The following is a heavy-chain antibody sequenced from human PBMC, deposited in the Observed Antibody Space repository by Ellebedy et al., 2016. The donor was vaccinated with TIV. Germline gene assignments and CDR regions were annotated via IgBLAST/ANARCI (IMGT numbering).Heavy chain of an antibody. CDR3: ARQRGGVRGVISEEDY. CDR1: GGSISSYY. D-gene: IGHD3-10*01. CDR2: IYYSGST. J-gene: IGHJ4*02. V-gene: IGHV4-39*01. Sequence: MPSETLSLTCTVSGGSISSYYWSWIRQPPGKGLDWIGSIYYSGSTYYNPSLKSRVTISVDTSKNQFSLKLSSVTAADTAVYYCARQRGGVRGVISEEDYWGQGTLVTVSS.